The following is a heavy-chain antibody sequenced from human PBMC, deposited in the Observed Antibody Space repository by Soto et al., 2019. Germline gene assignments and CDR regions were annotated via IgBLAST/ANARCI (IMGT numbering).Heavy chain of an antibody. Sequence: VGSLRLSCAASGFTFSSYGMHWVRQAPGKGLEWVAVIWYDGSNKYYADSVKGRFTISRDNSKNTLYLQMNSLRAEDTAVYYCARGRYCSGGSCYEDYYYYGMDVWGQGTTVTVS. CDR1: GFTFSSYG. J-gene: IGHJ6*02. D-gene: IGHD2-15*01. CDR3: ARGRYCSGGSCYEDYYYYGMDV. V-gene: IGHV3-33*01. CDR2: IWYDGSNK.